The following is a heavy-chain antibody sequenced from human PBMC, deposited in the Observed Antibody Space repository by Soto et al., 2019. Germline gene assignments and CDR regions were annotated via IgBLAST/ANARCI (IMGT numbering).Heavy chain of an antibody. CDR1: GFTFSSYG. CDR3: AKMSYSGSQDVFDY. V-gene: IGHV3-30*18. Sequence: QVQLVESGGGVVQHGRSLRLSCAASGFTFSSYGMHWVRQAPGKGLEWVAVISYDGSNKYYADSVKGRFTISRDNSKNTLYLQMNSLRAEDTAVYYCAKMSYSGSQDVFDYWGQGTLVTVSS. CDR2: ISYDGSNK. J-gene: IGHJ4*02. D-gene: IGHD3-10*01.